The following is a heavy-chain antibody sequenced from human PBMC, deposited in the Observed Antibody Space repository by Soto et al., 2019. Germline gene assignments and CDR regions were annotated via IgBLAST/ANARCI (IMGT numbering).Heavy chain of an antibody. CDR3: ARRDKYYYGSRSSVYFDY. Sequence: PSETLSLTCALSGGSICSSNWWSWVRQPPGKGLAWIGEIYHSGSTKYNPSLKSRVTISVDKSKNQFSLKLSSVTAADTAVYYCARRDKYYYGSRSSVYFDYWGQGTLVTFS. V-gene: IGHV4-4*02. D-gene: IGHD3-10*01. CDR2: IYHSGST. J-gene: IGHJ4*02. CDR1: GGSICSSNW.